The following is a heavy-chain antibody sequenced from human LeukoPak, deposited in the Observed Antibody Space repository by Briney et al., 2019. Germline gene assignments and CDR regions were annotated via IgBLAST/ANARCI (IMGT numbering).Heavy chain of an antibody. D-gene: IGHD2-21*02. V-gene: IGHV4-39*07. CDR1: GASISSSSFY. CDR2: IYYNGRT. J-gene: IGHJ4*02. Sequence: ETLSLTCTVSGASISSSSFYWGWIRQPPGKGLEWIANIYYNGRTYYNPSLKSRVTISEDTSNNQFSLKLSSVTAADTAVYYCARAGGGDCYSAEFCVGENFDYWGQGTLVTVSS. CDR3: ARAGGGDCYSAEFCVGENFDY.